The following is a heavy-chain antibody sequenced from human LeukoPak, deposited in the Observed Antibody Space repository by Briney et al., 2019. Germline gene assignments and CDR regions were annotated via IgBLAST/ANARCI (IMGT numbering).Heavy chain of an antibody. J-gene: IGHJ4*02. V-gene: IGHV4-4*07. CDR1: GGSISSYY. D-gene: IGHD4-17*01. CDR2: IYTSGIT. Sequence: PSETLSLTCTVSGGSISSYYWSWIRQPAGKGLEWIGRIYTSGITNYNPSLKSRVTMSVDTSKNQFSLKLTSVTAADTAVYYCARGTTVTTAGVFFYWGQGTLVTVSS. CDR3: ARGTTVTTAGVFFY.